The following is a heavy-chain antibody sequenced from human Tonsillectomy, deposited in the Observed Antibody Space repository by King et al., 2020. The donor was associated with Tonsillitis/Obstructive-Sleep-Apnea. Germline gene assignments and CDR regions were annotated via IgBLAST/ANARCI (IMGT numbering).Heavy chain of an antibody. CDR2: IWFDGSQK. CDR1: GFIFNTYG. CDR3: ARERARQWHIFDI. V-gene: IGHV3-33*01. Sequence: VQLVQSGGGVVQPGRSLRLSCEASGFIFNTYGMHWVRQAPGKGLEWVAVIWFDGSQKFYSDSVKCRFTISRDNSKNTLYLEMNSLRDDDTAVYYCARERARQWHIFDIWGQGTLVTVSS. J-gene: IGHJ3*02. D-gene: IGHD6-19*01.